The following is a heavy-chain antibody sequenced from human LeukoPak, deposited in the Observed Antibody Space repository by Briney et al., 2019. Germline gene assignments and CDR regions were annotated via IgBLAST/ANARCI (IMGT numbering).Heavy chain of an antibody. D-gene: IGHD3-3*01. Sequence: ASVKVSCKASGYTFTSYAMHWVRQAPGQRLEWMGWINAGNGNTKYSQKFQGRVTITRDTSASTAYMELSSLRSEDTAVCYCARGWSVEWLPHYWGQGTLVTVSS. J-gene: IGHJ4*02. CDR1: GYTFTSYA. CDR2: INAGNGNT. CDR3: ARGWSVEWLPHY. V-gene: IGHV1-3*01.